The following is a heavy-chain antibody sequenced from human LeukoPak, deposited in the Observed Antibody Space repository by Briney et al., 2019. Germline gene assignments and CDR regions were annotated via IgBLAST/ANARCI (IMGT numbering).Heavy chain of an antibody. V-gene: IGHV4-59*01. CDR1: GGSISSYY. CDR2: IYYSGST. Sequence: SETLSLTCTVSGGSISSYYWSWIRQPPGKGLEWIGYIYYSGSTNYNPSLKSRVTISVDTSKNQFSLKLSSVTAADTAVYYCARVWLSSGWLYYFDYWGQGTLVTVSS. CDR3: ARVWLSSGWLYYFDY. J-gene: IGHJ4*02. D-gene: IGHD6-19*01.